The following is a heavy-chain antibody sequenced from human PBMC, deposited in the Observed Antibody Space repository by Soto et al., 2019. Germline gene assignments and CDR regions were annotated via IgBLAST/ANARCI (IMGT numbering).Heavy chain of an antibody. J-gene: IGHJ6*02. Sequence: QVQLVQSGAEVKKPGSSVRVSCKASGGTLRNYGISWVRQAPGQGLEWMGGIIPVFGTANYAQKFQGRVTITADESTSTVYMDATSLRSEDTAVYSCSSGDATKIVVTTYYGMDVWGQGTTVTVSS. D-gene: IGHD4-17*01. CDR3: SSGDATKIVVTTYYGMDV. CDR2: IIPVFGTA. V-gene: IGHV1-69*12. CDR1: GGTLRNYG.